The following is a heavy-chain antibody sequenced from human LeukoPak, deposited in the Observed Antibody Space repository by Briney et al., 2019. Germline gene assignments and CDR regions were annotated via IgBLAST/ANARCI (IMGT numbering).Heavy chain of an antibody. V-gene: IGHV3-7*01. Sequence: GGSLRLSCAASRFSFSDHWMNWVRQAPGKGLEWVANIKQDGSEKYYVDSVKGRFTISRENAKSSLYLQMDSLRAEDTGVYYCARGSWVVGVMYFFDYWGQGTLVIVSS. CDR3: ARGSWVVGVMYFFDY. D-gene: IGHD3-16*01. J-gene: IGHJ4*02. CDR2: IKQDGSEK. CDR1: RFSFSDHW.